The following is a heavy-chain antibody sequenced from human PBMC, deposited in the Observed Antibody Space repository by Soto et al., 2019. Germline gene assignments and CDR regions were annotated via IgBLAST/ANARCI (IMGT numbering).Heavy chain of an antibody. Sequence: GGSLRLSCVASGFTFSTYTMNWVRQAPGKGLEWVSSISSTGSFIHSADSVRGRFTISRDNAKKSLYLQLNSLRTEDTAVYYCARGEATGTPFTDYWGQGTLVTVSS. V-gene: IGHV3-21*01. D-gene: IGHD1-1*01. CDR2: ISSTGSFI. CDR1: GFTFSTYT. J-gene: IGHJ4*02. CDR3: ARGEATGTPFTDY.